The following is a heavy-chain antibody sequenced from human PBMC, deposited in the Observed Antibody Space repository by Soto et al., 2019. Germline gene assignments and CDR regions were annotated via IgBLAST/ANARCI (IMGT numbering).Heavy chain of an antibody. CDR1: GFTFSSYG. J-gene: IGHJ6*02. V-gene: IGHV3-30*18. CDR3: AKDWLMTTVTTYYYYYGMDV. Sequence: GGSLRLSCAASGFTFSSYGMHWVRQAPGKGLEWVAVISYDGSNKYYADSVKGRFTLSSDNSKNTLYLQMNSLRADDTAVYYCAKDWLMTTVTTYYYYYGMDVWGQGTTVTVSS. CDR2: ISYDGSNK. D-gene: IGHD4-4*01.